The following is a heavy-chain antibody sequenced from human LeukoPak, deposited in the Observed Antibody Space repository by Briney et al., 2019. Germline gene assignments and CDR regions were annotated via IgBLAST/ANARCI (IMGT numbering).Heavy chain of an antibody. Sequence: ASQTLSLTCTISGGSISSSTYYWGWIRQPPGKGLEWIGSIYYSGSTYYNPSLKSRVTISVDTSKNHFSLKLSSVTAADTAVYYCASLYCSGGSCYGDGLRWGQGTLVTVSS. CDR1: GGSISSSTYY. J-gene: IGHJ4*02. CDR3: ASLYCSGGSCYGDGLR. CDR2: IYYSGST. D-gene: IGHD2-15*01. V-gene: IGHV4-39*02.